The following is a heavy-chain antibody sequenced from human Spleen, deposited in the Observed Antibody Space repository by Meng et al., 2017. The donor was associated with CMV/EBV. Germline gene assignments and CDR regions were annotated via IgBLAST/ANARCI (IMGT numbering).Heavy chain of an antibody. J-gene: IGHJ4*02. D-gene: IGHD6-6*01. CDR3: AILSGEARPGSDF. CDR2: INSDGSST. CDR1: GFTFSSYW. V-gene: IGHV3-74*01. Sequence: GESLKISCAASGFTFSSYWMHWVRQAPGKGLVWVSRINSDGSSTSYADSVKGRFTISRDNAKNMLFLQMNGLRPEDTAVYYCAILSGEARPGSDFWGQGTLVTVSS.